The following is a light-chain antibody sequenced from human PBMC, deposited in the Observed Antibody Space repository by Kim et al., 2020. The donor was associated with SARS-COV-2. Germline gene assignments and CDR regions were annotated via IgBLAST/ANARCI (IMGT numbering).Light chain of an antibody. J-gene: IGLJ3*02. V-gene: IGLV2-11*01. CDR3: CSYAGSFTLV. Sequence: QSALTQPRSVSGSPGQSVTISCTGTSSDVGGYNFVSWYQQQPGKAPKLMIYDVSKRPSGVPDRFSGSKSANTASLTISGLQAEDEADYYCCSYAGSFTLVFGGGTQLTVL. CDR2: DVS. CDR1: SSDVGGYNF.